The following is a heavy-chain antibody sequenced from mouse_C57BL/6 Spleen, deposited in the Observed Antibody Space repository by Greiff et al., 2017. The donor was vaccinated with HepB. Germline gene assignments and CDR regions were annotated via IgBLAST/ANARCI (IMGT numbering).Heavy chain of an antibody. D-gene: IGHD2-5*01. Sequence: VQLQQSGPGLVKPSQSLSLTCSVTGYSITSGYYWNWIRQFPGNKLEWMGYISYDGSNNYNPSLKNRISITRDTSKNQFFLKLNSVTTEDTATYYCASSNLDWYFDVWGTGTTVTVSS. CDR2: ISYDGSN. V-gene: IGHV3-6*01. CDR3: ASSNLDWYFDV. J-gene: IGHJ1*03. CDR1: GYSITSGYY.